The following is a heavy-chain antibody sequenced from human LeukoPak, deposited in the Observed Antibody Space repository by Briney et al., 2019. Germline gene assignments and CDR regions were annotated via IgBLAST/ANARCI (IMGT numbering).Heavy chain of an antibody. D-gene: IGHD3-10*01. J-gene: IGHJ4*02. CDR2: INPNGGTT. CDR3: AGDLRGLRWFGLIDY. CDR1: GYTFTSYY. V-gene: IGHV1-46*01. Sequence: ASVKVSCKASGYTFTSYYIHWVRQAPGQGLEWIGIINPNGGTTSYAQTFQGGVTMTRDTSTSTVYMELSSLRSEDTAVYYCAGDLRGLRWFGLIDYWGQGTLVTVSS.